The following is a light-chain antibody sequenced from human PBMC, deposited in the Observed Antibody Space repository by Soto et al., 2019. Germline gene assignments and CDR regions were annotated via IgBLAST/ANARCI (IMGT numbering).Light chain of an antibody. CDR1: QTVSNN. Sequence: ERVMTQFPATLSVSPGAKATLSCRASQTVSNNLAWYQQKPGQAPRLLIYFASTRATGVPARFSGSGSGTEFTLTISNLQSEDSAVYYCQHYNEWPLTFGGGTKLGTK. V-gene: IGKV3-15*01. CDR3: QHYNEWPLT. J-gene: IGKJ4*01. CDR2: FAS.